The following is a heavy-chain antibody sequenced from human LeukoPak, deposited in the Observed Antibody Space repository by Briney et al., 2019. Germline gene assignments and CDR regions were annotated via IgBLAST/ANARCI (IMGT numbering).Heavy chain of an antibody. CDR3: ARGGVVEYYYYYYMDV. D-gene: IGHD3-3*01. CDR2: IYYSGST. CDR1: GGSISRGGYY. Sequence: SETLSLTCTVSGGSISRGGYYWSWIRQHPGKGLEWIGYIYYSGSTYYNPSLKSRVTISVDTSKNQFSLKLSSVTAADTAVYYCARGGVVEYYYYYYMDVWGKGTTVTVSS. V-gene: IGHV4-31*03. J-gene: IGHJ6*03.